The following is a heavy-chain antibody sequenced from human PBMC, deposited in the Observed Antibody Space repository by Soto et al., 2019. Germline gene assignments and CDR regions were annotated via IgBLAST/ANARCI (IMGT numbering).Heavy chain of an antibody. CDR3: VAGFGELGY. D-gene: IGHD3-10*01. CDR2: ISGDGSSL. V-gene: IGHV3-74*01. J-gene: IGHJ4*02. CDR1: RFSFRTYV. Sequence: SGGAPRLSLSAPRFSFRTYVIKWVRHAPGKGLEWVSRISGDGSSLSYADSVKGRFTISRDNARNTLYVQMNSLRAEDTAVYYCVAGFGELGYWGQGTLVTVSS.